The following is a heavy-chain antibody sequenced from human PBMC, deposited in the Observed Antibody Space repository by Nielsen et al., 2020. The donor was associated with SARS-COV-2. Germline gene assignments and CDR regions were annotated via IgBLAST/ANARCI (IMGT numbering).Heavy chain of an antibody. J-gene: IGHJ6*02. V-gene: IGHV3-48*01. Sequence: GGSLRLSCAASGFTFSSYSMNWVRQAPGKGLEWVSYISSSSSTIYYADSVKGRFTISRDNSKNTLYLQMNSLKTEDTAVYYCTTDRPQTAYYYYYGMDVWGQGTTVTVSS. D-gene: IGHD2-21*02. CDR1: GFTFSSYS. CDR3: TTDRPQTAYYYYYGMDV. CDR2: ISSSSSTI.